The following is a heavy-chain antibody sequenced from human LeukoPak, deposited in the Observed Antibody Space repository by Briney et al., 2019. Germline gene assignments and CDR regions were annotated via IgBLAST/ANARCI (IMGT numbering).Heavy chain of an antibody. J-gene: IGHJ4*02. CDR1: GCTFTSYG. V-gene: IGHV1-18*01. CDR2: ISAYNGNT. CDR3: ARGRDSSGSINFDY. D-gene: IGHD3-22*01. Sequence: GASVKVSFKASGCTFTSYGISWVRQAPGQGLEWMGWISAYNGNTNYAQKLQGRVTMTTDTSTSTAYMELRSLRSGDTAVYYCARGRDSSGSINFDYWGQGTLVTVSS.